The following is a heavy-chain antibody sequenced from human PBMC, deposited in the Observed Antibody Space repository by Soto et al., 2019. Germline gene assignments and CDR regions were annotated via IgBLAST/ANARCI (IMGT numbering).Heavy chain of an antibody. J-gene: IGHJ6*03. CDR2: IYYSGST. V-gene: IGHV4-31*03. CDR3: ATPSTVTPDYYYMDV. CDR1: GSSIISGGYY. D-gene: IGHD4-17*01. Sequence: TLCLTCTVSGSSIISGGYYWSWIRQHPGKGLEWIGYIYYSGSTYYNPSLKSRVTISVDTSKNQFSLKLSSVTAADTAVYYCATPSTVTPDYYYMDVWGKGTTVTVSS.